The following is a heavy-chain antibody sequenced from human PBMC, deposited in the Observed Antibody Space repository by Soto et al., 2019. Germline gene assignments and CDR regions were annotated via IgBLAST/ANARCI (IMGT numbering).Heavy chain of an antibody. V-gene: IGHV1-69*02. CDR3: ARFPQTAIVGAAYFDY. Sequence: QVQLVQSGAEVKKPGSSVKVSCKASGGTFSSYIISWVRQAPGQGLEWMGRIIPILGIANYAQKFQGRVTIPADKATSTAYMGLSSLGSEDTAVYYCARFPQTAIVGAAYFDYWGQGTLVTVSS. CDR1: GGTFSSYI. J-gene: IGHJ4*02. CDR2: IIPILGIA. D-gene: IGHD1-26*01.